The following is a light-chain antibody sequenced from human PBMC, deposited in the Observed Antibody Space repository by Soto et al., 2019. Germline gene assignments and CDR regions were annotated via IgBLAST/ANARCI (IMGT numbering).Light chain of an antibody. CDR1: SSDVGSYNY. V-gene: IGLV2-14*03. CDR2: DVS. J-gene: IGLJ1*01. Sequence: QSVLTQPASVSGSPGQSITIFCTGTSSDVGSYNYVSWYQQHPGRAPKLMIYDVSSRPSGVSNRFSGSKSGNTASLTISWLQAEDEADYFCTSYTSSSTYGFGTGTKVTVL. CDR3: TSYTSSSTYG.